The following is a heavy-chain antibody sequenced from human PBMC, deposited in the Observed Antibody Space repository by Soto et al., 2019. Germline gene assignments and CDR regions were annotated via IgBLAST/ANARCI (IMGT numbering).Heavy chain of an antibody. J-gene: IGHJ4*02. Sequence: SETLSLTCAVSGGSISSSNWWSWVRQPPGKGLEWIGEIYHSGSTNYNPSLKSRVTISVDTSKNQFSLKLSSVTAADTAVYYCARVFDSSGYYPALDYWGQGTLVTVS. CDR1: GGSISSSNW. V-gene: IGHV4-4*02. CDR2: IYHSGST. D-gene: IGHD3-22*01. CDR3: ARVFDSSGYYPALDY.